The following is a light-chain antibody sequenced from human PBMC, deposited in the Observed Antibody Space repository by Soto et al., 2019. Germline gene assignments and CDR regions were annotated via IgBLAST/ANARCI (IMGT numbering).Light chain of an antibody. CDR2: GAS. J-gene: IGKJ1*01. V-gene: IGKV1-39*01. CDR1: QSIRYS. CDR3: HQTAGSLTWT. Sequence: DIQLTQSPSSLSTSVGDRVTITCRASQSIRYSLNWYQQRPGEAPKVLIYGASNLQSGVPPRFSGSGSGTDFARAISSLQPEDFATYYCHQTAGSLTWTFGQGTRVEAK.